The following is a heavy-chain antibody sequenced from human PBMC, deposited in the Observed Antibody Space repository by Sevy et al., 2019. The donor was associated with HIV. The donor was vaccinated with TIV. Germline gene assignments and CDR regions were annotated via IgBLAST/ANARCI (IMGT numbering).Heavy chain of an antibody. J-gene: IGHJ4*02. V-gene: IGHV3-21*01. Sequence: GGSLRLSCVASGFTFSNYDMNWVRQAPGKGLEWVTYISSGSSYIYYADSLKGRVTISRDNANNSLFLQLNSLRAEDTAVYYCARALDYYDPGGLYYWGQGALVTVSS. CDR1: GFTFSNYD. CDR2: ISSGSSYI. D-gene: IGHD3-22*01. CDR3: ARALDYYDPGGLYY.